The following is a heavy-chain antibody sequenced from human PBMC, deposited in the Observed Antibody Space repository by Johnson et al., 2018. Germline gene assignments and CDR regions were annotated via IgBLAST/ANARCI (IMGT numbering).Heavy chain of an antibody. Sequence: QVQLQQWGAGLLKPSETLSLTCAVYGGSFSGYYWSWIRQPPGKGLEWIGEINHSGSTNYNPSLKSRVTISVDTSKNQFSLKLSSVTAADTAVYYCARGVLLVKYFQHWGQGTLVTVSS. CDR1: GGSFSGYY. D-gene: IGHD3-10*01. V-gene: IGHV4-34*01. J-gene: IGHJ1*01. CDR3: ARGVLLVKYFQH. CDR2: INHSGST.